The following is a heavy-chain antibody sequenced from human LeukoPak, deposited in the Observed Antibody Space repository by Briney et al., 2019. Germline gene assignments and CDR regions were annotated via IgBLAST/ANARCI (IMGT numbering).Heavy chain of an antibody. J-gene: IGHJ5*02. CDR1: GGSISNSNYY. V-gene: IGHV4-39*07. CDR2: IYYRGST. CDR3: ARDVQLPQRGWFDP. Sequence: SETLSLTCSVSGGSISNSNYYWAWIRQPPAKGLELIGHIYYRGSTYYNPSLKSRVTISVDTSKNQFSLKLSSVTAADTAVYYCARDVQLPQRGWFDPWGQGTLVTVSS. D-gene: IGHD2-2*01.